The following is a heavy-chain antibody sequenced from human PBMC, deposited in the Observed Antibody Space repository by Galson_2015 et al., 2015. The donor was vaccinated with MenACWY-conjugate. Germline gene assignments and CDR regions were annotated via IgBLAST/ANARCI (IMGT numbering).Heavy chain of an antibody. CDR2: VYGDDSK. CDR3: AHLTANNWYSYDS. Sequence: KALEWLAHVYGDDSKFYNTFLKSRLTITQGTSRNQVVLTMTNMDPVDTATYFCAHLTANNWYSYDSWGQGTLVAVSS. V-gene: IGHV2-5*02. J-gene: IGHJ4*02. D-gene: IGHD5-24*01.